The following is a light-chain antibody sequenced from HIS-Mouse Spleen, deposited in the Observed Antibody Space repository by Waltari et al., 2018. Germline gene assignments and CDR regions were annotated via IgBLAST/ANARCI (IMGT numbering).Light chain of an antibody. CDR2: DVS. V-gene: IGLV2-11*01. J-gene: IGLJ3*02. CDR3: CSYAGSYTLV. Sequence: QSALTQPRPVSGSPGQSVTLSCTRTSSDVGGYNSVSWYQQHPGKAPKLMIYDVSKRPSGVPDRFAGSKSGNTASLTISGLQAEDEADYYCCSYAGSYTLVFGGGTKLTVL. CDR1: SSDVGGYNS.